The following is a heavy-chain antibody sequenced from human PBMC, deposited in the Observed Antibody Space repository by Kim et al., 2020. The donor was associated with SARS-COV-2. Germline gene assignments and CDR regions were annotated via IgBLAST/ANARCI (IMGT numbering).Heavy chain of an antibody. CDR2: IYSGGSST. CDR1: GFTFSSYA. V-gene: IGHV3-23*03. Sequence: GGSLRLSCAASGFTFSSYAMSWVRQAPGKGLEWVSVIYSGGSSTYYADSVKGRFTISRDNSKNTLYLQMNSLRAEDTAVYYCAKGSMVGAFDIWGQGTMVTVSS. J-gene: IGHJ3*02. CDR3: AKGSMVGAFDI. D-gene: IGHD3-10*01.